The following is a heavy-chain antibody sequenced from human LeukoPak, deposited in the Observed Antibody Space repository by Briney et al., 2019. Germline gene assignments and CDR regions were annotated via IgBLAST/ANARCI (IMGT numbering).Heavy chain of an antibody. CDR3: ARDPGYSYAFDI. Sequence: ASVKVSCKASGYTFTGYYMHWVRQAPGQGLEWMGRINPSSGDTEYGQRFQGRVTLTRDTSSSTVNVELRRLRSDDTAVYYCARDPGYSYAFDIWGKGTVVIVSS. J-gene: IGHJ3*02. CDR1: GYTFTGYY. D-gene: IGHD2-21*01. V-gene: IGHV1-2*06. CDR2: INPSSGDT.